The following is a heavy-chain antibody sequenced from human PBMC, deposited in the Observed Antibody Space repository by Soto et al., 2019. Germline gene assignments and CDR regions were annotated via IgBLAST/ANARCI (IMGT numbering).Heavy chain of an antibody. V-gene: IGHV4-31*03. CDR1: GGSISSGGYY. D-gene: IGHD2-15*01. CDR2: IYYSGST. Sequence: SETLSLTCTVSGGSISSGGYYWSWIRQHLGKGLEWIGYIYYSGSTYYNPSLKSRVTISVDTSKNQFSRKLSSVTAADTAVYYCARDLGYCSGGSCYSGFYYGMDVWGQGTTVTVSS. J-gene: IGHJ6*02. CDR3: ARDLGYCSGGSCYSGFYYGMDV.